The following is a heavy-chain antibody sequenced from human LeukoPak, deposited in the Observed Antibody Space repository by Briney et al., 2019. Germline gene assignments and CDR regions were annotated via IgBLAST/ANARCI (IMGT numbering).Heavy chain of an antibody. CDR1: GYTFTSYG. J-gene: IGHJ6*02. CDR2: ISAYNGNT. Sequence: ASLKVSCKASGYTFTSYGISWVRQAPGQGLEWMGWISAYNGNTNYAQKLQGRVTMTTDTSTSTAYMELRGLRSDDTAVYYCARGCSSTSCYRDCYYYYGMDVWGQGTTVTVSS. CDR3: ARGCSSTSCYRDCYYYYGMDV. V-gene: IGHV1-18*01. D-gene: IGHD2-2*02.